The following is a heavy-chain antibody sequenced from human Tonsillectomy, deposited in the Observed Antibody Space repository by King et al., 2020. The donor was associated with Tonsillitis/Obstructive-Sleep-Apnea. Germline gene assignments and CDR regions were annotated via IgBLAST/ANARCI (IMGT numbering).Heavy chain of an antibody. Sequence: AQLVQSGAEVKKPGESLRISCKVSGYSFTTFWISWVRQMPGKGLEWMGRIDPSDSYINYSPSFQGHVTISVDKSISTAYLQWSSLKASDTAIYYCLWGSISNNWFDPWGQGTLVTVSS. D-gene: IGHD3-16*01. V-gene: IGHV5-10-1*01. CDR1: GYSFTTFW. CDR2: IDPSDSYI. CDR3: LWGSISNNWFDP. J-gene: IGHJ5*02.